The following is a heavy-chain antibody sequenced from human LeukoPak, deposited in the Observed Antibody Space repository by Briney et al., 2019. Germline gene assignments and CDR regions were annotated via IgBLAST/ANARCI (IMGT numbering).Heavy chain of an antibody. CDR3: AKLLQWLYY. V-gene: IGHV3-23*01. D-gene: IGHD6-19*01. CDR2: ISGSGGSI. Sequence: PGGALRLSCAASGFTFSSYAMSWVRQAPGKGLEWVSAISGSGGSIYYPDSVKGRFTISRDNSKNTLYLQMNSLRAEDTAVYYCAKLLQWLYYWGQGTLVTVSS. J-gene: IGHJ4*02. CDR1: GFTFSSYA.